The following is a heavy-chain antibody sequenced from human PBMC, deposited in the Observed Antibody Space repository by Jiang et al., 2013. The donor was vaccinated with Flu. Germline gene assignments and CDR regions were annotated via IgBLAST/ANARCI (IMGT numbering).Heavy chain of an antibody. V-gene: IGHV5-10-1*01. Sequence: QMPGKGLEWMGRIDPSDSYTNYSPSFQGHVTTSADKSISTAYLQWSSLKASDTAMYYCARGSEYSRSPDYWGQGTLVTVSS. J-gene: IGHJ4*02. D-gene: IGHD6-13*01. CDR3: ARGSEYSRSPDY. CDR2: IDPSDSYT.